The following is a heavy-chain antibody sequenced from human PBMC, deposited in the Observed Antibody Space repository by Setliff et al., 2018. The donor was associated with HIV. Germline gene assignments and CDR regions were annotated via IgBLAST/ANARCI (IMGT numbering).Heavy chain of an antibody. D-gene: IGHD3-22*01. CDR1: GGSISSSSYY. CDR3: ARGRRRLNYYDSSGYYPGLFY. J-gene: IGHJ4*02. V-gene: IGHV4-39*01. Sequence: SETLSLTCTVSGGSISSSSYYWGWVRQPPGKGLEWIGSVYYSGTTYYNPSLTSRVTISVDTSKNQFSLKLSSVTAADTAVYYCARGRRRLNYYDSSGYYPGLFYWGQGTLVTVSS. CDR2: VYYSGTT.